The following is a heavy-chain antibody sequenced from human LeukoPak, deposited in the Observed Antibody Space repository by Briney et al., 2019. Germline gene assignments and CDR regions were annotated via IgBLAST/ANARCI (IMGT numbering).Heavy chain of an antibody. CDR2: ISYDGSNK. CDR1: GFTFSSYA. V-gene: IGHV3-30-3*01. J-gene: IGHJ4*02. Sequence: PGGSLRLSCAASGFTFSSYAMSWVRQAPGKGLEWVAVISYDGSNKYYADSVKGRFTISRDNSKNTLYLQMNSLRAEDTAVYYCASGLYTDYWGQGTLVTVSS. CDR3: ASGLYTDY. D-gene: IGHD2-2*02.